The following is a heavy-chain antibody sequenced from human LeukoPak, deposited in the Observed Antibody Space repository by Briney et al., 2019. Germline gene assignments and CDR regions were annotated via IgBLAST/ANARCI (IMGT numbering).Heavy chain of an antibody. CDR2: ISGSAGST. CDR3: AKSRGSSYYYAPFDY. CDR1: GFTFSSYA. V-gene: IGHV3-23*01. Sequence: GALRLSCAASGFTFSSYAMNWVRQAPGKGLEWVSGISGSAGSTYNADSVKGRFTISRDNSKNTLYLQMNSLRAEDTAIYYCAKSRGSSYYYAPFDYWGQGTLVTVSS. D-gene: IGHD3-22*01. J-gene: IGHJ4*02.